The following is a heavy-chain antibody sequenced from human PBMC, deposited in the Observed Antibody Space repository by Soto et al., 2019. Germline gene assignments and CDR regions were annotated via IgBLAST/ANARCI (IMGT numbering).Heavy chain of an antibody. CDR2: VYYRGRS. J-gene: IGHJ4*02. D-gene: IGHD4-17*01. V-gene: IGHV4-39*01. CDR1: GGSVTNSSYY. CDR3: VSQRTTVPTQAYFDY. Sequence: SETLSLTCSVSGGSVTNSSYYWGWIRQSPGKELEWIGSVYYRGRSYSKSSVRSRVTISVDTSKNRFSLSLNSVTASDTAVYFCVSQRTTVPTQAYFDYWGPGALVTVSS.